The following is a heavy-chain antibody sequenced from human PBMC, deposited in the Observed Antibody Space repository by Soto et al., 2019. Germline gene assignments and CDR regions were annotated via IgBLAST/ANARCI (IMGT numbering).Heavy chain of an antibody. CDR3: ATADIVVVPVGNAFDI. V-gene: IGHV1-3*01. CDR2: INAGNGNT. Sequence: ASVKVACKASGYTFTSYAMHWVRQAPGERLEWMGWINAGNGNTKYSQKFQGRVTITRDTSASTAYMELSSLRSEDTAVYYCATADIVVVPVGNAFDIWGQGTMVTVS. J-gene: IGHJ3*02. CDR1: GYTFTSYA. D-gene: IGHD2-15*01.